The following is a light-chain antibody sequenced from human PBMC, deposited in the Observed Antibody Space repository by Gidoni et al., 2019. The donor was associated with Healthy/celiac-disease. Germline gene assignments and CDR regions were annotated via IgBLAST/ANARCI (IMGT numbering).Light chain of an antibody. CDR2: WAS. Sequence: DIVMTQSPDPLAVSLCERATINGKSSQSVLYSSNNKNYLAWYQQKPGQPPKLLIYWASTRESGVPDRFSGSGSGTDFTLTISSLQAEDVAVYYCQQYYSTPPTFGGGTKVEIK. CDR3: QQYYSTPPT. J-gene: IGKJ4*01. V-gene: IGKV4-1*01. CDR1: QSVLYSSNNKNY.